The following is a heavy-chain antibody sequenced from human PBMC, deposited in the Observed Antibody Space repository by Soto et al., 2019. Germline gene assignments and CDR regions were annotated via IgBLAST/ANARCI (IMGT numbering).Heavy chain of an antibody. V-gene: IGHV3-23*01. J-gene: IGHJ4*02. CDR2: ISGSGGST. Sequence: GGSLRLSCAASGFTFSSYAMSWVRQAPGKGLEWVSAISGSGGSTYYADSVKGRFTISRDNSKNTLYLQMNSLRAEDTAVYYCAKDRSITIFGVVAFDYWGQGTLVTVSS. D-gene: IGHD3-3*01. CDR3: AKDRSITIFGVVAFDY. CDR1: GFTFSSYA.